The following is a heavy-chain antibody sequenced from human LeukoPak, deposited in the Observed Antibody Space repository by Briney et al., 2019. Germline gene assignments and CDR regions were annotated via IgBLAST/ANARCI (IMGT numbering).Heavy chain of an antibody. CDR2: FHTSGTT. J-gene: IGHJ4*02. CDR1: GGSITDYF. V-gene: IGHV4-4*07. Sequence: SDTLSLTCTVSGGSITDYFWSWLRQPAGKGLEWIGRFHTSGTTNYNPSLKSRVTMSVDTSKNQLSLKLSSVTAADTAVYYCARHYYGDYYFDYWGQGTLVTVSS. D-gene: IGHD4-17*01. CDR3: ARHYYGDYYFDY.